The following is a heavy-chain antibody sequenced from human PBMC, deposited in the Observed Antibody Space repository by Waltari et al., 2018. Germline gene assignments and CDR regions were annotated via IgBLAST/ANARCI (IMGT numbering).Heavy chain of an antibody. V-gene: IGHV4-39*02. CDR1: GGSITSNRHY. J-gene: IGHJ3*01. CDR2: ISYNGAT. D-gene: IGHD5-12*01. Sequence: QLQLQESGPGLGKPSETLSLTCIVSGGSITSNRHYWAWIRQPPGQGLEWIGTISYNGATYSSPSLKSRVTVSRDTSKNHLSLKLGSVTAADMAVYYCATYIGASIGTAAFDVWGQGTMVTVSS. CDR3: ATYIGASIGTAAFDV.